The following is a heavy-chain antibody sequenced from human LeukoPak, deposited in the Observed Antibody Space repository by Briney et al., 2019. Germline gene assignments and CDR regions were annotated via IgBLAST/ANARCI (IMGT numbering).Heavy chain of an antibody. D-gene: IGHD2-15*01. CDR3: ARAISAGSPITASDC. J-gene: IGHJ4*02. Sequence: ASVKVSCKTSGYTFTAYYMHWVRQAPAQGLEWMGWINPNSDFTNFAQNFQGRVTMTSDTSISTAYMELSRLRSDDTAVYYCARAISAGSPITASDCWGQGTLVTVSS. CDR2: INPNSDFT. V-gene: IGHV1-2*02. CDR1: GYTFTAYY.